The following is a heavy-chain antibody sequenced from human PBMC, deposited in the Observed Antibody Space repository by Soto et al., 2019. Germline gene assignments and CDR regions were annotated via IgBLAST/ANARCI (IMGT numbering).Heavy chain of an antibody. CDR2: ISAYNGHT. D-gene: IGHD3-22*01. Sequence: ASVKVYCKTSGYTFTSYGISWVRLAPGQGLEGMGWISAYNGHTNYAQKCKGRVTMTTDTSTTTAYLDLRSLRSDDAAVYYRLTHLGLQYSSARGWFAPWRQGTLVTVSS. J-gene: IGHJ5*02. CDR1: GYTFTSYG. CDR3: LTHLGLQYSSARGWFAP. V-gene: IGHV1-18*01.